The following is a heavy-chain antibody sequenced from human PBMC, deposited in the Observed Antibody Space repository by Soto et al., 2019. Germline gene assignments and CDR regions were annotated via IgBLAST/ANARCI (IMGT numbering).Heavy chain of an antibody. Sequence: SETLSLTCAVSGGSISSSNWWSWVRQPPGKGLEWIGEIYHSGSTNYNPSLKSRVTISVDKSKNQFSLKLSSVTAADTAVYYCASLYSSIDYYYYGMDVWGQGTTVTVSS. D-gene: IGHD6-13*01. V-gene: IGHV4-4*02. CDR2: IYHSGST. J-gene: IGHJ6*02. CDR3: ASLYSSIDYYYYGMDV. CDR1: GGSISSSNW.